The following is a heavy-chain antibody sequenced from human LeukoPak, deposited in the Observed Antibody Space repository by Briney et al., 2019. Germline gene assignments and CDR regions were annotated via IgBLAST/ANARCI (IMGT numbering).Heavy chain of an antibody. J-gene: IGHJ4*02. CDR2: TIPIFGTA. Sequence: ASVKVSCKASGGTFSSYAISWVRQAPGQGLEWMGGTIPIFGTANYAQKFQGRVTITADESTSTAYMELSSLRSEDTAVYYCARDQASTTGTTFDYWGQGTLVTVSS. D-gene: IGHD1-1*01. CDR1: GGTFSSYA. V-gene: IGHV1-69*13. CDR3: ARDQASTTGTTFDY.